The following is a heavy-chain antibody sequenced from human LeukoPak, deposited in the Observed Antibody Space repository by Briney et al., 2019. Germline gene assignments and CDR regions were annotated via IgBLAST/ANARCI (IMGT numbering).Heavy chain of an antibody. CDR2: ITTSGTNI. CDR3: SKHPVIFAVANYLTRDFRRYGRLQATTVGDP. V-gene: IGHV3-21*01. CDR1: GFTFGSYT. J-gene: IGHJ5*02. D-gene: IGHD1-14*01. Sequence: PGGSLRLSCAASGFTFGSYTIHWVRQAPGKGLEWVSSITTSGTNIYYADSVKGRFTISRDNAKKSPYLQMNSLRPEDTAVDYWSKHPVIFAVANYLTRDFRRYGRLQATTVGDP.